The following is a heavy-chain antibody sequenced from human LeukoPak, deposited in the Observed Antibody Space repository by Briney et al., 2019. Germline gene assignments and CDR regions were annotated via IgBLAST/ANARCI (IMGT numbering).Heavy chain of an antibody. J-gene: IGHJ4*02. Sequence: GGSLRLSCAASGFTFSSYWMSWVRQAPGKGLEWVANIKQDGSEKYYVDSVKGRFTISRDNAKNSLCLQMNSLRAEDTAVYYCARARYYDSSGYVTYWGQGTLVTVSS. CDR1: GFTFSSYW. CDR2: IKQDGSEK. CDR3: ARARYYDSSGYVTY. V-gene: IGHV3-7*01. D-gene: IGHD3-22*01.